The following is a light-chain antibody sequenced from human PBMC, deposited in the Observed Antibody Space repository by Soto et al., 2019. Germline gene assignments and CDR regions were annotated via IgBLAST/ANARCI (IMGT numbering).Light chain of an antibody. V-gene: IGLV2-11*01. CDR3: CSYAGSYTWV. Sequence: QSALTQPRSVSGSPGQSVTISCTGTSSDVGGYKYVSWYQHHPGKAPKLMIYDVSKRPSGVPDRFSGCKSGNTASLTISGLQAEDEADYYCCSYAGSYTWVFGGGTKLTVL. CDR2: DVS. J-gene: IGLJ3*02. CDR1: SSDVGGYKY.